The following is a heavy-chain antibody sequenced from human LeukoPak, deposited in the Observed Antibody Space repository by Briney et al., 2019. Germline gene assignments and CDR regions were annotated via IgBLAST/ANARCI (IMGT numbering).Heavy chain of an antibody. D-gene: IGHD1-7*01. V-gene: IGHV3-48*03. Sequence: GGSLRLSCAASGFTFSSYEMNWVRQAPGKGLEWVSYISSSGSTIYYADSVKGRFTISRDNSKNTLYLQMNSLRAEDTAVYYCAKDLLELQMGAFDIWGQGTMVTVSS. CDR1: GFTFSSYE. CDR3: AKDLLELQMGAFDI. CDR2: ISSSGSTI. J-gene: IGHJ3*02.